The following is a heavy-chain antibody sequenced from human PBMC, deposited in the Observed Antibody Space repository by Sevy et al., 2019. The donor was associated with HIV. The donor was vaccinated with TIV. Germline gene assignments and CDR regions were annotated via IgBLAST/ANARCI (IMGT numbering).Heavy chain of an antibody. V-gene: IGHV3-23*01. CDR2: TSGSGLTT. J-gene: IGHJ4*02. CDR3: ARDYYNYVDYYFDY. D-gene: IGHD5-12*01. CDR1: GFTFNNFA. Sequence: GGSLRLPCAASGFTFNNFAMSWVRQAPGSGLEWISATSGSGLTTNYADSVKGRFTISRDNPKNTLYLQMNGLRAEDTAVYYCARDYYNYVDYYFDYWGQGTLVTVSS.